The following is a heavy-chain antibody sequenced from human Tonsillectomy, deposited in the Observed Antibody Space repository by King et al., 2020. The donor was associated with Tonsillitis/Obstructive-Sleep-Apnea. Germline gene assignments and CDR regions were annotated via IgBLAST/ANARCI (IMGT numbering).Heavy chain of an antibody. D-gene: IGHD4-17*01. CDR3: ARGKHYGDYDYYYYYGMDV. CDR2: IYYSGST. Sequence: VQLQESGPGLVKPSETLSLTCTVSGGSISSYYWSWIRQPPGKGLEWIGYIYYSGSTNYNPSLKSRVTISVDTSKNQFSLKLSSVTAAGTAVYYCARGKHYGDYDYYYYYGMDVWGQGTTVTVSS. CDR1: GGSISSYY. V-gene: IGHV4-59*01. J-gene: IGHJ6*02.